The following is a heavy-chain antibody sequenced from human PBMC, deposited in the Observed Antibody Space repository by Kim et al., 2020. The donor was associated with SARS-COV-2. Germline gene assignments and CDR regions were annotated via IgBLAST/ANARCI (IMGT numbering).Heavy chain of an antibody. D-gene: IGHD6-6*01. J-gene: IGHJ6*03. V-gene: IGHV3-30*01. CDR3: AREVAKYSSSPYYMDV. Sequence: VKGRFTISRNNSKNTLYLQMNSLRAEDTAVYYCAREVAKYSSSPYYMDVWGKGTTVTVSS.